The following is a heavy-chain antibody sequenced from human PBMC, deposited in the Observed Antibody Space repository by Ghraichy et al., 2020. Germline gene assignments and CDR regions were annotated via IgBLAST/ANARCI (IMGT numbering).Heavy chain of an antibody. V-gene: IGHV1-2*04. CDR1: GDTFTGHY. Sequence: ASVKVSCKASGDTFTGHYIHWVRQAPGQGLEWMGWINPNSGGTKYAQKFQGWVTMTRDTSISTAYLELRRLMSDDTAIYYCARSLASVTSYFYYSVDVWGQGTTVTVSS. CDR2: INPNSGGT. D-gene: IGHD4-11*01. CDR3: ARSLASVTSYFYYSVDV. J-gene: IGHJ6*02.